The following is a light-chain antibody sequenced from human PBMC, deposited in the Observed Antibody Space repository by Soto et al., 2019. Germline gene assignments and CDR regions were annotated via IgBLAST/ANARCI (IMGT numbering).Light chain of an antibody. V-gene: IGKV1-33*01. CDR1: QNIYNS. J-gene: IGKJ5*01. Sequence: DIQMTQSPSSLSASLGDRVTITCRTSQNIYNSLNWYQQKAGRAPAVLIYGASNLQGGVPLRFSGSGSGTDFTFTISSLQTEDIGTYYCQQYDILPITFGRGTRLEIK. CDR3: QQYDILPIT. CDR2: GAS.